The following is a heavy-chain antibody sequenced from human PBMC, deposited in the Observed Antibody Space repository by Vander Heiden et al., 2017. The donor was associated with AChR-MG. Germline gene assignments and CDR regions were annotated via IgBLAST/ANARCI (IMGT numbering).Heavy chain of an antibody. CDR3: ARIRYGDYGGKEYYFDY. D-gene: IGHD4-17*01. Sequence: QVTLKESGPVLVKPTETLTLTCTVSGFSLSNARMGVSWIRQPPGKALEWLAHIFSNDEKSYSTSLKSRLTISKDTSKSQVVLTMTNMDPVDTATYYCARIRYGDYGGKEYYFDYWGQGTLVTVSS. CDR1: GFSLSNARMG. V-gene: IGHV2-26*01. CDR2: IFSNDEK. J-gene: IGHJ4*02.